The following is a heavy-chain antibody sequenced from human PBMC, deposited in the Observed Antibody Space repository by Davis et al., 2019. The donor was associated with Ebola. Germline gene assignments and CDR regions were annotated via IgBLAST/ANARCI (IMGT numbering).Heavy chain of an antibody. D-gene: IGHD2-2*01. CDR1: GFTFSSYA. J-gene: IGHJ6*03. V-gene: IGHV3-23*01. Sequence: GESLKISCAASGFTFSSYAMSWVRQAPGKGLEWVSAISGSGGSTYYADSVKGRFTISRDNSKNTLYLQMNSLRAEDTAVYYCAKGGECSSTSCALGNYYYMDVWGKGTTVTVSS. CDR3: AKGGECSSTSCALGNYYYMDV. CDR2: ISGSGGST.